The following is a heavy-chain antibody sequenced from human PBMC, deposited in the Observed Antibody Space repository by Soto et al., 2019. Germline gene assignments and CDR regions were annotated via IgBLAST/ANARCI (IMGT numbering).Heavy chain of an antibody. CDR2: IYSGGST. V-gene: IGHV3-53*04. CDR3: ARVGSSSSEGAFDI. CDR1: GFTVSSNY. J-gene: IGHJ3*02. D-gene: IGHD6-6*01. Sequence: EVQLVESGGGLVQPGGSLRLSCAASGFTVSSNYMSWVRQAPGKGLEWVSVIYSGGSTYYADSVKGRFTISRHNSKNTLYLQMNSLRAEDTAVYYWARVGSSSSEGAFDIWGQGTMVTVSS.